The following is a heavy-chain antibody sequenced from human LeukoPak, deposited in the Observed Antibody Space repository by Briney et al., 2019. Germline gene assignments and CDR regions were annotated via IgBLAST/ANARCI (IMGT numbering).Heavy chain of an antibody. Sequence: PPGGSLRLSCAASGFTFSNYAMTWVRQAPGKGLEWVSSISGSGGSTYYADSVKGRFTISRDNAKNTLYLQMNSLRAEDTAVYYCARDWFHAIDYWGQGTLVTVSS. CDR2: ISGSGGST. CDR1: GFTFSNYA. V-gene: IGHV3-23*01. D-gene: IGHD2/OR15-2a*01. CDR3: ARDWFHAIDY. J-gene: IGHJ4*02.